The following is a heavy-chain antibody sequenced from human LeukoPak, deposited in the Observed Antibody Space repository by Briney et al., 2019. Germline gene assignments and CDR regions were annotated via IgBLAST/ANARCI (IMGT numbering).Heavy chain of an antibody. Sequence: SQTLSLTCTVSGDSVNSADHYWSWIRQSPGKGLEWIGNIYYRGTTDYKPSLKSRITISLDTSRNQFSLRVRSVTAADTAVYYCAREGITIFGQNYYYGVDVWGQGTTVIVSS. CDR3: AREGITIFGQNYYYGVDV. CDR1: GDSVNSADHY. CDR2: IYYRGTT. J-gene: IGHJ6*02. V-gene: IGHV4-30-4*01. D-gene: IGHD3-3*01.